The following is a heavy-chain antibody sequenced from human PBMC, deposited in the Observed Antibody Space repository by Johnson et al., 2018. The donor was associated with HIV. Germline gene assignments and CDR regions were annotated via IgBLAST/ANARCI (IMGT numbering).Heavy chain of an antibody. CDR2: ISVDGNSK. Sequence: QVQVVESGGDVVQPGTSLRLFCAASGFSFSNSVMHWVRRAPGKGLDWVAGISVDGNSKFYPDSVKGRFTISRDNSDNTLFLQMNSLRPEDTAVYYCARGYHSSGRCDVFDIWGQGTLVTVSS. CDR3: ARGYHSSGRCDVFDI. J-gene: IGHJ3*02. CDR1: GFSFSNSV. D-gene: IGHD6-19*01. V-gene: IGHV3-30-3*01.